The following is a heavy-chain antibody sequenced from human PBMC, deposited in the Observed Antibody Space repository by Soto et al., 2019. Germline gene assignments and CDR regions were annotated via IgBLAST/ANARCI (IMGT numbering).Heavy chain of an antibody. V-gene: IGHV1-8*01. CDR3: ARWGITMVRGARDY. D-gene: IGHD3-10*01. CDR1: GYTFTSYD. CDR2: MNPKSGNT. J-gene: IGHJ4*02. Sequence: QVQLVQSGAEVKKPGASVKVSCKASGYTFTSYDINWVRQATGQGLEWMGWMNPKSGNTGYAQKFQGRVTMIRNTSISTAYMELSSLRSADTAVYYCARWGITMVRGARDYWGQGTLVTVSS.